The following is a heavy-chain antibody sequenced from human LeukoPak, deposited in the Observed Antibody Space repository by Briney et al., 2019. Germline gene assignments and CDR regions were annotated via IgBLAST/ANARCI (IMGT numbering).Heavy chain of an antibody. Sequence: GGSLRLSCAASGFTFSSYSMNWVRQAPGKGLEWVSSISSSSSYIYYADSVEGRFTISRDNAKNSLYLQMNSLRAEDTAVYYCARDTVAGFDYWGQGTLVTVSS. D-gene: IGHD6-19*01. CDR3: ARDTVAGFDY. CDR2: ISSSSSYI. V-gene: IGHV3-21*01. J-gene: IGHJ4*02. CDR1: GFTFSSYS.